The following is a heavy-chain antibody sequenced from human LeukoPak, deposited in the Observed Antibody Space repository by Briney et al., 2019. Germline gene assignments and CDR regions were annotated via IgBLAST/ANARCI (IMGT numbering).Heavy chain of an antibody. CDR2: INHSGST. CDR3: AREPSSSWYSSDY. D-gene: IGHD6-13*01. Sequence: SETLSLTCAVYGGSFSGYYWSWIRQPPGKGLEWIGEINHSGSTNYNPSLKSRVTIAVDTSKNQFSLKLSSVTAADTAVYYCAREPSSSWYSSDYWGQGTLVTVSS. CDR1: GGSFSGYY. V-gene: IGHV4-34*01. J-gene: IGHJ4*02.